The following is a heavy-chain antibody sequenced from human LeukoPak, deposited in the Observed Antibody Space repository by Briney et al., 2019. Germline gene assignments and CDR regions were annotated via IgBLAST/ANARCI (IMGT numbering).Heavy chain of an antibody. J-gene: IGHJ4*02. CDR3: ARDRIAVAGTFDY. CDR1: GGTFSSYA. V-gene: IGHV1-69*06. D-gene: IGHD6-19*01. CDR2: IIPIFGTA. Sequence: SVKVSCKASGGTFSSYAISWVRQAPGQGLEWMGGIIPIFGTANYAQKFQGRVTITADKSTSTAYMELSSLRSEDTAVYYCARDRIAVAGTFDYWGQGTLVTVSS.